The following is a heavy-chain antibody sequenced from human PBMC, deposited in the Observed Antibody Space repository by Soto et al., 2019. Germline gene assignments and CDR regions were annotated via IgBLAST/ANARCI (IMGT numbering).Heavy chain of an antibody. CDR1: GGTFSSYA. V-gene: IGHV1-69*13. J-gene: IGHJ4*02. D-gene: IGHD3-3*01. Sequence: SVKVSCKASGGTFSSYAISWVRQAPGQGLEWMGGIIPIFGTANYAQKFQGRVTITADESTSTAYMELSSLRSEDTAVYYCARDWNDHYDFWSGYYTHYFDYWGQGTLVTVSS. CDR2: IIPIFGTA. CDR3: ARDWNDHYDFWSGYYTHYFDY.